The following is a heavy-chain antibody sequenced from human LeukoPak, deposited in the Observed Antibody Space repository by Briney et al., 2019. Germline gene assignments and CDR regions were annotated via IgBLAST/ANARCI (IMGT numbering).Heavy chain of an antibody. CDR3: AKDPRRVVPAGIRGDAFDI. V-gene: IGHV3-7*01. D-gene: IGHD2-2*02. CDR2: INQDGSVK. CDR1: GFTFSSYW. J-gene: IGHJ3*02. Sequence: PGGSLRLSCAVSGFTFSSYWMILFRQAPGKGLEWVAHINQDGSVKNYVDSVKGRFTISRDNANNFLYLQMNSLRAEDTAVYYCAKDPRRVVPAGIRGDAFDIWGQGTMVTVSS.